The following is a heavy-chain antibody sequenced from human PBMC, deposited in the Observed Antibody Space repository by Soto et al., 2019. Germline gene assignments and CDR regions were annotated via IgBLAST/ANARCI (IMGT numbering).Heavy chain of an antibody. CDR2: INHSGST. J-gene: IGHJ5*02. V-gene: IGHV4-34*01. CDR1: GGSFSGYY. D-gene: IGHD3-10*01. Sequence: QVQLQQWGAGLLKPSETLSLTCAVYGGSFSGYYWSWIRQPPGKGLEWIGEINHSGSTNYNPSLRSRDAISVETSQIVSAMKLSSATAAGTVVYCWGRGALVYYYGSGTRDGFDPWGQGTLVTVSS. CDR3: GRGALVYYYGSGTRDGFDP.